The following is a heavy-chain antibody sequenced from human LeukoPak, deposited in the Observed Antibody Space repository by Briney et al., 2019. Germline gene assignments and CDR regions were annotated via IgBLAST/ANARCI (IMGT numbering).Heavy chain of an antibody. CDR1: GFTFSTYG. D-gene: IGHD3-9*01. J-gene: IGHJ4*02. CDR2: IRSDGINK. CDR3: AKGYYFDILSGYSSLDS. Sequence: QPGGSLRLSCAASGFTFSTYGMHWVRQAPGKGLEWVAFIRSDGINKYYADSVKGRFTISRDNSKNTLYLQMNSLRAEDTATYYCAKGYYFDILSGYSSLDSWGQGTLVTVSS. V-gene: IGHV3-30*02.